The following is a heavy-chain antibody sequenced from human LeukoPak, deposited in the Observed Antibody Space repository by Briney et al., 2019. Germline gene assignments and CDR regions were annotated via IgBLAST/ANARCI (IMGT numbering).Heavy chain of an antibody. Sequence: SETLSLTCAVYGGSISSYYWSWIRQPPGKGLEWIGEINHSGSTNYNPSLKSRVTIPVDTSKNQVSLKLSSVTAADTAVYYCARVEWELGSADAFDIWGQGTMVTVSS. CDR1: GGSISSYY. V-gene: IGHV4-34*01. J-gene: IGHJ3*02. CDR3: ARVEWELGSADAFDI. D-gene: IGHD1-26*01. CDR2: INHSGST.